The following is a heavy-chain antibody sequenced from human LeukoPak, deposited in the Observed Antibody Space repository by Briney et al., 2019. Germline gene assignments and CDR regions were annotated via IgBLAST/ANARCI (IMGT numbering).Heavy chain of an antibody. Sequence: ASVKVSCKASGYTFTSYDINWVRQATGQGIEWMGWMNPNSGNRGYSQKFQGRVTMTRNTSLSTAYMELSSLRSEETAVYYCARADRVVIAEYYFDYWGQGTLVTVSS. D-gene: IGHD3-3*01. CDR3: ARADRVVIAEYYFDY. CDR1: GYTFTSYD. J-gene: IGHJ4*02. V-gene: IGHV1-8*01. CDR2: MNPNSGNR.